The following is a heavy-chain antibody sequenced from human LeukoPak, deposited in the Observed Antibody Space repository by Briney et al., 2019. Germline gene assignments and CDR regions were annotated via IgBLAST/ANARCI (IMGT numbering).Heavy chain of an antibody. D-gene: IGHD3-16*01. CDR1: GFTFSSYS. CDR3: ARHGSGYGQVDY. CDR2: ISSSSTM. J-gene: IGHJ4*02. Sequence: PGGSLRLSCAASGFTFSSYSMNWVRQAPGKGLEWVSYISSSSTMHYADSVKGRFTISRDNAKNSLYLQMNSLRDEDTAVYYCARHGSGYGQVDYWGQGTLVTVSS. V-gene: IGHV3-48*02.